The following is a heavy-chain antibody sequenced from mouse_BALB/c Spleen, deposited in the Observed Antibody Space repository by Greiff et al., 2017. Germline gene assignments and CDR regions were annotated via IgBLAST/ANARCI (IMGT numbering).Heavy chain of an antibody. CDR3: SRDWGKYGGFAY. V-gene: IGHV2-9*02. Sequence: VKVVESGPGLVAPSQSLSITCTVSGFSLTSYGVHWVRQPPGKGLEWLGVIWAGGSTNYNSALMSRLSISKDNSKSQVFLKMNSLQTDDTAMYYCSRDWGKYGGFAYWGQGTLVTVSA. CDR1: GFSLTSYG. CDR2: IWAGGST. J-gene: IGHJ3*01. D-gene: IGHD2-1*01.